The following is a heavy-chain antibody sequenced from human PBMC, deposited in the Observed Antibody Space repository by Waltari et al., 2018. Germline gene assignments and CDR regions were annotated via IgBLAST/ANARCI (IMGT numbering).Heavy chain of an antibody. CDR2: INHSGST. CDR1: GGSFSGYY. CDR3: ARAYYDFWSGSTNWFDP. D-gene: IGHD3-3*01. V-gene: IGHV4-34*01. Sequence: QVQLQQWGAGLLKPSETLSLTCAVYGGSFSGYYCSWTRQPPGKGLEWIGEINHSGSTNYNPSLKSRVTISVDTSKNQFSLKLSSVTAADTAVYYCARAYYDFWSGSTNWFDPWGQGTLVTVSS. J-gene: IGHJ5*02.